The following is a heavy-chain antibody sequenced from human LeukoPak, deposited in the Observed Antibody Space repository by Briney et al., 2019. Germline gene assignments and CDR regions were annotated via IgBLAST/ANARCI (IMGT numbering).Heavy chain of an antibody. CDR2: ISGGGDVT. CDR1: GFTFSSYA. D-gene: IGHD3-10*01. V-gene: IGHV3-23*01. Sequence: PGGSLRLSCAASGFTFSSYAMSWVRQAPGKGLEWVSTISGGGDVTYYADSVKGRLTISRDTSKNTLYLQMNSLRVEDTAIYYCARDSSMLRGPLVIYYFDFWGQGTLVTVSS. J-gene: IGHJ4*02. CDR3: ARDSSMLRGPLVIYYFDF.